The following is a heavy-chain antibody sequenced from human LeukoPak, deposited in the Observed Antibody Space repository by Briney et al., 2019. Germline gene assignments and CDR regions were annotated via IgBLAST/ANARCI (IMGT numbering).Heavy chain of an antibody. CDR1: GYTFTGYY. D-gene: IGHD6-19*01. V-gene: IGHV1-2*02. CDR3: ARVHEWLVRTYSFDY. J-gene: IGHJ4*02. CDR2: INPDSGGT. Sequence: GASVKVSCKASGYTFTGYYMHWLRQAPGQGLEWMGWINPDSGGTNYAQKFQGRVTMTRDTSISTAYMELSRLRSDDTAVYYCARVHEWLVRTYSFDYWGQGTLVTVSS.